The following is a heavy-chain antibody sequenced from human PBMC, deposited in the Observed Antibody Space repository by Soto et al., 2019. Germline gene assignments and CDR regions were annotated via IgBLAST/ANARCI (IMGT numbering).Heavy chain of an antibody. J-gene: IGHJ4*02. CDR1: GFTFSDYG. D-gene: IGHD6-13*01. Sequence: EVQLVESGGGLVQPGGSLRLSCGASGFTFSDYGVNWVRQAPGKGLEWISYISRGSDTIYYADSVMGRFTISRDDAKNSLFLQMNSLRDEDTAVYYCARVSSTWEDDYWGQGTLVTVSS. V-gene: IGHV3-48*02. CDR2: ISRGSDTI. CDR3: ARVSSTWEDDY.